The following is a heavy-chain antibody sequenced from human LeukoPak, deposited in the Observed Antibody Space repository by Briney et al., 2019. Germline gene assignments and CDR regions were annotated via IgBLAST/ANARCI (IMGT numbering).Heavy chain of an antibody. D-gene: IGHD5-12*01. V-gene: IGHV4-59*01. Sequence: SSETLSLTCTVSGGSISTYYWSWIRQPPGKGLEWIGSIYDSGSTNYNPSLKSRVTISVDTSKNQFSLKLSSVTAADTAVYYCARDSGYLAEYFQHWGQGTLVTVSS. J-gene: IGHJ1*01. CDR2: IYDSGST. CDR3: ARDSGYLAEYFQH. CDR1: GGSISTYY.